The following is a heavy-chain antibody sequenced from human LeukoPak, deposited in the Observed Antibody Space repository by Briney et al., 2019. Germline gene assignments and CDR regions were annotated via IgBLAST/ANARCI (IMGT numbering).Heavy chain of an antibody. Sequence: GGSLRLSCAASGFTFSSYAMSWVRQAPGKGLEWVSSISSSSSYIYYADSVKGRFTISRDNAKNSLYLQMNSLRAEDTAVYYCARDLSGVAAAGNFDYWGQGTLVTVSS. CDR1: GFTFSSYA. V-gene: IGHV3-21*01. CDR2: ISSSSSYI. D-gene: IGHD6-13*01. CDR3: ARDLSGVAAAGNFDY. J-gene: IGHJ4*02.